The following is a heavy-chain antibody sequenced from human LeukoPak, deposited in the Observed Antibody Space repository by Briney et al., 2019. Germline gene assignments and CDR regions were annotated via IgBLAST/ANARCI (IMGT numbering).Heavy chain of an antibody. Sequence: ASVKVSCKASGYTFTSYYMHWVRQAPGQGLEWMGIIHPSGGSTSYAQKFQGRVTMTRDTSTSTVYMELSRLTSDDTAVFYCARDDGQGATDYWGQGTLVTVSS. CDR3: ARDDGQGATDY. D-gene: IGHD1-26*01. J-gene: IGHJ4*02. CDR2: IHPSGGST. CDR1: GYTFTSYY. V-gene: IGHV1-46*01.